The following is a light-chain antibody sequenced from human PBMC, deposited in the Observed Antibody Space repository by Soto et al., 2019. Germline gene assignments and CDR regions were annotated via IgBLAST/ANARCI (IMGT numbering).Light chain of an antibody. V-gene: IGLV2-8*01. CDR1: SSDVGAYNY. CDR2: EVT. CDR3: SSYAGSDNFRV. Sequence: QSALTQPPSASGSPGQSVTISCTGTSSDVGAYNYVSWYQQHPGKAPKLIIYEVTKRPSGVPDRFSGSKSGNTASLTVSGLQAEDEADYYCSSYAGSDNFRVFVTGTKVTVL. J-gene: IGLJ1*01.